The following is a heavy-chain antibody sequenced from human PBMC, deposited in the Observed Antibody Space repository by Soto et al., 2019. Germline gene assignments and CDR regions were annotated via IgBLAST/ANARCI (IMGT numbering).Heavy chain of an antibody. D-gene: IGHD4-17*01. CDR3: AKSFGDYAFDY. J-gene: IGHJ4*02. V-gene: IGHV3-23*01. Sequence: PGGSLRLSCAASGFTFSSFAMSWVRQAPGKGLEWVSAIGGSGGRTYYADSVKGRFTISRDNSKNTLYLQMNSLRAEDSAVYSCAKSFGDYAFDYWGQGTLVTVSS. CDR2: IGGSGGRT. CDR1: GFTFSSFA.